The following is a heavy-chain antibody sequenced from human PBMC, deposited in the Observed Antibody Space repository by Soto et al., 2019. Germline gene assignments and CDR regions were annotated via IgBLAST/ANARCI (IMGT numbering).Heavy chain of an antibody. CDR2: IWYDGSNK. Sequence: GGSLRLSCAASGFTFSSYGMHWVRQAPGKGLEWVAVIWYDGSNKYYADSVKGRFTISRDNSKNTLYLQMNSLRAEDTAVYYCARDMGTGSSWLDYWGQGTLVTVSS. D-gene: IGHD6-13*01. CDR1: GFTFSSYG. J-gene: IGHJ4*02. V-gene: IGHV3-33*08. CDR3: ARDMGTGSSWLDY.